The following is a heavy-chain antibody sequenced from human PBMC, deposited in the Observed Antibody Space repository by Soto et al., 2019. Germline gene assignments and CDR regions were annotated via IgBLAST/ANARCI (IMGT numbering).Heavy chain of an antibody. CDR2: INHSGST. J-gene: IGHJ6*02. V-gene: IGHV4-34*01. Sequence: SETLSLTCAVYGGSFSGYYWSWIRQPPGKGLEWIGEINHSGSTNYNPSLKSRVTISVDTSKNQFSLKLSSVTAADTAVYYCARDRYYYGSGSYDLYYYYCGMDVWGQGTTVTSP. CDR3: ARDRYYYGSGSYDLYYYYCGMDV. D-gene: IGHD3-10*01. CDR1: GGSFSGYY.